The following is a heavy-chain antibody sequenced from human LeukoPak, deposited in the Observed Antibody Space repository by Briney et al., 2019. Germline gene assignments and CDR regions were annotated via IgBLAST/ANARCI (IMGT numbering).Heavy chain of an antibody. J-gene: IGHJ4*02. CDR1: GFTFSTYS. CDR3: SRDAGSCSGTRCYEGYYFDY. V-gene: IGHV3-21*01. D-gene: IGHD2-2*03. CDR2: ITSSGSYI. Sequence: GGSLRLSCAASGFTFSTYSMNWVRQAPGKGLEWVSSITSSGSYIYYADSVKGRFTTSRDNAKNSVYLQMNGLRAEDTAVYYCSRDAGSCSGTRCYEGYYFDYWGQGTLVTVSS.